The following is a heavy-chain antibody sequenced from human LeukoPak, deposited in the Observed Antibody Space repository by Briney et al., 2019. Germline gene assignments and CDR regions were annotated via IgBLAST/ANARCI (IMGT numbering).Heavy chain of an antibody. J-gene: IGHJ4*02. D-gene: IGHD3-9*01. CDR1: GFTFSSYG. CDR3: SKGKGPYDILTGY. CDR2: IRYDGSNK. Sequence: GGSLRLSCAASGFTFSSYGMHWVRQAPGKGLEWVAFIRYDGSNKYYADSVKGRFTISRDNSKNTLYLQMNSLRAEDTAVYYCSKGKGPYDILTGYWGQGTLVTVSS. V-gene: IGHV3-30*02.